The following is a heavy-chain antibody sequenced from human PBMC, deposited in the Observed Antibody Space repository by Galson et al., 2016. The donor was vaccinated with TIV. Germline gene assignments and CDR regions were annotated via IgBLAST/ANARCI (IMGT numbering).Heavy chain of an antibody. CDR2: IYNDGTT. Sequence: SLRLSCAASEFTVSNNYMNWVRQAPGKGLEWVSIIYNDGTTYYADSVKGRFTISRDNSRNTPYLQMHSLKADDSAVYYCARERRFCGDQCYLRYYYGMDVWGQGTTVTVSS. CDR1: EFTVSNNY. D-gene: IGHD2-21*01. J-gene: IGHJ6*02. CDR3: ARERRFCGDQCYLRYYYGMDV. V-gene: IGHV3-66*02.